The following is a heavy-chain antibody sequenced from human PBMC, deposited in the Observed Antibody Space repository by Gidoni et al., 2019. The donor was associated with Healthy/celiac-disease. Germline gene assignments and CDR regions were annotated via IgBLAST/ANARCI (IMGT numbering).Heavy chain of an antibody. J-gene: IGHJ5*02. CDR3: ARDVSQLGFDP. Sequence: QVQLQESRPGLVQPSETLSLTCPVSGGSISSYYWSWIRQPAGKGLEWIGRTYTSGSPNYNPSLKSRVTMSVDTSKNQFSLKLSSVTAADTAVYYCARDVSQLGFDPWGQGTLVTVSS. CDR2: TYTSGSP. D-gene: IGHD5-18*01. V-gene: IGHV4-4*07. CDR1: GGSISSYY.